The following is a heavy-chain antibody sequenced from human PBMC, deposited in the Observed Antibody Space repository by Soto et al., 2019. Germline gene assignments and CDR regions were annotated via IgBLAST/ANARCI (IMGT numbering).Heavy chain of an antibody. CDR3: GKDVGYKSPKYWYGIDV. D-gene: IGHD2-8*02. CDR1: GFAFSSFA. V-gene: IGHV3-23*01. J-gene: IGHJ6*02. CDR2: LSSSAVFT. Sequence: EVQLLESGGDLVQPGGSLRLSCAASGFAFSSFAMSWVRQAPGRGLEWVSGLSSSAVFTYYADSVKGRFTISRDNSKNTLYLQMNRLRAEDTAICYCGKDVGYKSPKYWYGIDVWGQGTTVTGSS.